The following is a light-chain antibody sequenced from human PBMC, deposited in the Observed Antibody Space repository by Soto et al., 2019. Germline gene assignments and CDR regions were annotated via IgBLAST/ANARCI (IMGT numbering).Light chain of an antibody. CDR1: QGISSW. V-gene: IGKV1-5*03. CDR2: KAS. CDR3: QQYNSYSPLT. J-gene: IGKJ4*01. Sequence: IQMTQSPSSVSASVGDRVTITCRASQGISSWLAWYQQKPGKAPRLLIYKASDLESGVPSRFSGSGSGTDFTLTISSLQPDDFATYCCQQYNSYSPLTFGGGTKVDIK.